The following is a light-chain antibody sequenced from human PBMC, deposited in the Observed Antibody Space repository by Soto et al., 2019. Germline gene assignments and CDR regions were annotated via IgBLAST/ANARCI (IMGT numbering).Light chain of an antibody. CDR2: GAS. CDR1: QSVSSNY. Sequence: EIVLTQSPGTLSLSPGARATLSCRASQSVSSNYLAWYQQKPGQAPRLLIYGASSRATGIADRFSGSGSGTDFTLTISRLEPEDSAVYYCQQYGSSPPWTFGQGTQVEIK. CDR3: QQYGSSPPWT. V-gene: IGKV3-20*01. J-gene: IGKJ1*01.